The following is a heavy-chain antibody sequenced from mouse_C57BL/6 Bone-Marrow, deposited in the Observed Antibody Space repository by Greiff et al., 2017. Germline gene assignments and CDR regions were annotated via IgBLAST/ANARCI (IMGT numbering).Heavy chain of an antibody. CDR1: GFTFTDYY. CDR2: IRNKANGYTT. Sequence: EVKLVESGGGLVQPGGSLSLSCAASGFTFTDYYMSWVRQPPGKALEWLGFIRNKANGYTTEYSASVKGRFTISRDNSQSILYLQMNALRAEDSATYYCAGGDEAWFAYWGQGTLVTVSA. CDR3: AGGDEAWFAY. V-gene: IGHV7-3*01. J-gene: IGHJ3*01. D-gene: IGHD3-3*01.